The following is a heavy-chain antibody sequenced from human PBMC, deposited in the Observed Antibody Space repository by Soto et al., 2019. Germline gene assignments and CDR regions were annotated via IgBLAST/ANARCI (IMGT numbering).Heavy chain of an antibody. CDR1: GYTFTSYG. V-gene: IGHV1-3*01. CDR3: VRRHVSATGIDWFDP. CDR2: INAANGDT. Sequence: ASVKVSCKASGYTFTSYGIHWVRQAPGQRLEWMGWINAANGDTKYSPKFQGRVTITRDASASTAYMELSSLRSEDTAVYYCVRRHVSATGIDWFDPWGQGTLVTVSS. J-gene: IGHJ5*02. D-gene: IGHD6-13*01.